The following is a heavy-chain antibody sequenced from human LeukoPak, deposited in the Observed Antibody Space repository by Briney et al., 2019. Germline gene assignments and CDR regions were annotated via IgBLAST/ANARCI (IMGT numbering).Heavy chain of an antibody. J-gene: IGHJ4*02. V-gene: IGHV1-69*04. Sequence: SLTVSFTASGCTFSIYAISWVRQAPGQGLEWMGRIIPILGIANYAQKFQGRVRITADKSKSTAYMELRSLRSEDTAVYYCARARTYYYDSSGYYNYWGQGDLGTVSS. CDR2: IIPILGIA. CDR3: ARARTYYYDSSGYYNY. D-gene: IGHD3-22*01. CDR1: GCTFSIYA.